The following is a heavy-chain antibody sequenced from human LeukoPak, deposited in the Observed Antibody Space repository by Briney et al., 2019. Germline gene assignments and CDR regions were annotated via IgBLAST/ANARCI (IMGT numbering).Heavy chain of an antibody. J-gene: IGHJ4*02. D-gene: IGHD4-17*01. Sequence: GGSLRLSCAASGLTFNNYAMNWVRQAPGKGLEWVSSISGGGETTYYADSAKGRFTISRDNSQNTLYLQMNSLRAEDTAVYYCARDYADYVGYFFFDYWGQGTLVAVSS. CDR3: ARDYADYVGYFFFDY. V-gene: IGHV3-23*01. CDR1: GLTFNNYA. CDR2: ISGGGETT.